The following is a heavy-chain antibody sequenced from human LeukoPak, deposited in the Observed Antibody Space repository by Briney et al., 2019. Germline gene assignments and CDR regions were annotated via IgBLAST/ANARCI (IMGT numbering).Heavy chain of an antibody. Sequence: GGSLRLSCAASGFTFSSYWMSWVRQAPGKGLEWVANIKQDGSEKYYVDSVKGRFTISRDNAKNSLYLQMNSLRAEDTAVYYCATRKEKRALTYYYDSSGDDAFDIWGQGTMVTVSS. D-gene: IGHD3-22*01. V-gene: IGHV3-7*03. CDR2: IKQDGSEK. J-gene: IGHJ3*02. CDR3: ATRKEKRALTYYYDSSGDDAFDI. CDR1: GFTFSSYW.